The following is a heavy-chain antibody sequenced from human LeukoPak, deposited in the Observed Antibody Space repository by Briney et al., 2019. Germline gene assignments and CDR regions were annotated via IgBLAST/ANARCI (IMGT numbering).Heavy chain of an antibody. CDR1: GGTFSSFA. CDR3: ARSRAVLSVSGIADLHYFDY. Sequence: GSSVKVSCRASGGTFSSFAISGVRRAPGQGLGWWGGLIPIFGTANYAQKFQGRVTITTNESTSTAYMELSSLRSEDTAVYYCARSRAVLSVSGIADLHYFDYWGQGTLVTVSS. CDR2: LIPIFGTA. D-gene: IGHD6-13*01. J-gene: IGHJ4*02. V-gene: IGHV1-69*05.